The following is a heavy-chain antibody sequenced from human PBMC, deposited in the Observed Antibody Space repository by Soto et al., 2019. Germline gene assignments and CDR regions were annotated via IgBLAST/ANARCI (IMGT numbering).Heavy chain of an antibody. J-gene: IGHJ4*02. D-gene: IGHD6-19*01. CDR1: GDSFTRYW. V-gene: IGHV5-10-1*01. CDR2: IDPSDSYT. Sequence: PWESLKISCKISGDSFTRYWISWVRQMPGKGLEWMGRIDPSDSYTNYSPSFQGHVTISADKSISTAYLQWSSLKASDTAMYYCARLGYSSGWPLDYWGQGTLVTVSS. CDR3: ARLGYSSGWPLDY.